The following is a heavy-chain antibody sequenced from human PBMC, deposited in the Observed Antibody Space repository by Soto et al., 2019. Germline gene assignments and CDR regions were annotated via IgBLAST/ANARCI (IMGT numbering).Heavy chain of an antibody. CDR3: ARGQEVGAHFFDS. CDR1: GFTFSGFD. J-gene: IGHJ4*02. V-gene: IGHV3-13*01. Sequence: LXLSCEASGFTFSGFDMHWVRQPTGKGLEWVSTIGTAGDTYYAVSVKGRFTISRDNAKNSLSLQMNSLRAGDTAVYFCARGQEVGAHFFDSWGQGTQVTVSS. CDR2: IGTAGDT. D-gene: IGHD2-15*01.